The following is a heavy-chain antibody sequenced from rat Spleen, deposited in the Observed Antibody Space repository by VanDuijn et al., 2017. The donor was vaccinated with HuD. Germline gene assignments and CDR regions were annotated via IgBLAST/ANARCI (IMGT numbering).Heavy chain of an antibody. CDR2: ITNTGDTT. Sequence: EVQLMESGGGLVQPGRSLKLSCVASGFTFNIYWMAWIRQAPGKGLEWVASITNTGDTTYYSDSVRGRFTVSRDNAESTLYLQLNSLRSEDTATYYCGRRDYGGYGDYWGQGVMVTVSS. J-gene: IGHJ2*01. CDR1: GFTFNIYW. CDR3: GRRDYGGYGDY. V-gene: IGHV5-31*01. D-gene: IGHD1-11*01.